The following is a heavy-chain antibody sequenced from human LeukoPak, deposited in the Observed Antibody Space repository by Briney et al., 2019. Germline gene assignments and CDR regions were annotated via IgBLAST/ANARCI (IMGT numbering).Heavy chain of an antibody. Sequence: GGSLRLSCAASGFTFSSYAMSWVRQAPGKGLEWVSAISGSGGSTYYADSVKGRFTISGDNSKNTLYLQMNSLRAEDTAVYYCAKAIHYDYVWGSYRNDAFDIWGQGTMVTVSS. CDR2: ISGSGGST. CDR3: AKAIHYDYVWGSYRNDAFDI. J-gene: IGHJ3*02. D-gene: IGHD3-16*02. V-gene: IGHV3-23*01. CDR1: GFTFSSYA.